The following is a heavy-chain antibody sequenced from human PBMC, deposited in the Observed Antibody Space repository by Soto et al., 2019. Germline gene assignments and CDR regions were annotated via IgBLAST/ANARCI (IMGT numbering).Heavy chain of an antibody. D-gene: IGHD6-19*01. J-gene: IGHJ5*02. CDR2: IIPIFGTA. Sequence: SSVKVACNASGGTFSSYAISWVRQAPGQGLEWMGGIIPIFGTANYAQKFQGRVTITADESTSTAYMELSSLRSEDTAVYYCARDHAYRSGISTPSGWDLSWFNPWGQGTLVTVSS. V-gene: IGHV1-69*13. CDR1: GGTFSSYA. CDR3: ARDHAYRSGISTPSGWDLSWFNP.